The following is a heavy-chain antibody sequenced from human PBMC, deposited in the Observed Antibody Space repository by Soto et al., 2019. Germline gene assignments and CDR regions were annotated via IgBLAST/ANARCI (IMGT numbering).Heavy chain of an antibody. V-gene: IGHV3-48*01. CDR1: GFTFSSYS. D-gene: IGHD4-17*01. Sequence: GGSLRLSCAASGFTFSSYSMNWVRQAPGKGLEWVSYISSSSSTIYYADSVKGRFTISRDNAKNSLYLQMNSLRAEDTAVYYCARTNDYGDYDRSGYFDYWGQGTLVTVSS. CDR3: ARTNDYGDYDRSGYFDY. J-gene: IGHJ4*02. CDR2: ISSSSSTI.